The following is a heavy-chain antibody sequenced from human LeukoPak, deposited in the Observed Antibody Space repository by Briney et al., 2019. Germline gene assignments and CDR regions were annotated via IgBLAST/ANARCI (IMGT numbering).Heavy chain of an antibody. CDR3: ARRCKCSGGNCYSYYYYAMDV. CDR2: INHSGST. Sequence: SETLSLTCAVYGGSFSGYYWSWIRQPPGKGLEWIGEINHSGSTNYNPSLKSRVTISVDTSKNQFSLKLSSVTAADTAVYYCARRCKCSGGNCYSYYYYAMDVWGQGTTVTVSS. D-gene: IGHD2-15*01. V-gene: IGHV4-34*01. J-gene: IGHJ6*02. CDR1: GGSFSGYY.